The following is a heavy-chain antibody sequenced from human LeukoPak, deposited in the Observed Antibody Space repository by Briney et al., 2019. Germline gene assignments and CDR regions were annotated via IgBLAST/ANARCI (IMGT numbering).Heavy chain of an antibody. CDR1: GFTFGDYA. CDR3: TRDRGIQLEPFDY. D-gene: IGHD5-18*01. CDR2: IRSKAYGGTT. Sequence: GGSLRLSCTASGFTFGDYAMSWFRQAPGKGLEWEGLIRSKAYGGTTEYAASVKGRFAISRDDSKSIAYLQMNSLKTEDTAVYYCTRDRGIQLEPFDYWGQGTLVTVSS. V-gene: IGHV3-49*03. J-gene: IGHJ4*02.